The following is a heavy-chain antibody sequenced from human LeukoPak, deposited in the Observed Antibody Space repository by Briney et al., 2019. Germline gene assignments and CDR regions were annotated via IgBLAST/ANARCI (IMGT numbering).Heavy chain of an antibody. CDR1: GYTFTGYY. CDR3: AGDMGRGVILFDY. Sequence: ASVTVSCKASGYTFTGYYMHWVGQAPGQGREGVGWINPYNCGAHYAQKLQGRVTMTRDTSIRKAYIELSRLRSDDTAVYYCAGDMGRGVILFDYWGQGTLVTVSS. CDR2: INPYNCGA. J-gene: IGHJ4*02. D-gene: IGHD3-10*01. V-gene: IGHV1-2*02.